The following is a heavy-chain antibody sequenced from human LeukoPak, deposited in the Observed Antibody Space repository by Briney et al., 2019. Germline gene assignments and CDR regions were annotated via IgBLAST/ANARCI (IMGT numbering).Heavy chain of an antibody. D-gene: IGHD2-2*01. CDR1: GFSFSTIY. CDR3: AKSTILYCSSTSCLKQGYFDY. J-gene: IGHJ4*02. V-gene: IGHV3-7*01. CDR2: INVDGTAE. Sequence: GGSLRLSCAASGFSFSTIYMSWVRQTPGQGLEWVANINVDGTAEYYVDSVKGRFTISRDNAKNSLYLQMNSLRAEDTAVYYCAKSTILYCSSTSCLKQGYFDYWGQGTLVTVSS.